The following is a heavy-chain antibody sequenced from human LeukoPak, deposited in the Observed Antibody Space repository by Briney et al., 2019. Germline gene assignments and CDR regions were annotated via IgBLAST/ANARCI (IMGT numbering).Heavy chain of an antibody. Sequence: GGSLRLSCAASGFTFSSYGMHWVRQAPGKGLEWVAFIRYDGSNKYYADSVKGRFTISRDTSKNTLYLQMNSLRAEDTAVYYCARQQLGPIYYYYYYMDVWGKGTTVTVSS. V-gene: IGHV3-30*02. J-gene: IGHJ6*03. D-gene: IGHD6-13*01. CDR1: GFTFSSYG. CDR3: ARQQLGPIYYYYYYMDV. CDR2: IRYDGSNK.